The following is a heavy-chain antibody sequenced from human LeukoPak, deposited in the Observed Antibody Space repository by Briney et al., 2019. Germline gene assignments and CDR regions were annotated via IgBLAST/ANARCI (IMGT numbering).Heavy chain of an antibody. CDR2: ISSSSTYT. J-gene: IGHJ6*02. V-gene: IGHV3-11*06. Sequence: TGGSLRLSCAASGFTFSDSHMSWIRQAPGKGLEWVSYISSSSTYTDYAGSVKGRFTISRDNARNSLYLQMNSLRDEDTAMYYCARVEQKPRAVCGMDVWGQGTTVTVSS. CDR1: GFTFSDSH. CDR3: ARVEQKPRAVCGMDV. D-gene: IGHD6-13*01.